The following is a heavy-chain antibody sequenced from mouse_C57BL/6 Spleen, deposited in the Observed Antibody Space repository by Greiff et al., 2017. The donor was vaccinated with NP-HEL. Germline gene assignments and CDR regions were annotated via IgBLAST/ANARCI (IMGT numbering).Heavy chain of an antibody. J-gene: IGHJ4*01. Sequence: VQLQQPGAELVKPGASVKLSCKASGYTFTSYWMQWVKQRPGQGLEWIGEIDPSDSYTNYNQKFKGKATLTVDTSSSTAYMQLSSLTSEDSAVYYCARPLRDYAMDYWGQGTSVTVSS. D-gene: IGHD1-1*01. CDR2: IDPSDSYT. CDR3: ARPLRDYAMDY. V-gene: IGHV1-50*01. CDR1: GYTFTSYW.